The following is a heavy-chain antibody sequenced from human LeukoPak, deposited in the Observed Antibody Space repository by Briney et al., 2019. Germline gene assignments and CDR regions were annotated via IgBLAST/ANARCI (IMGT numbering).Heavy chain of an antibody. CDR2: INHSGST. CDR1: GGSFSGYY. J-gene: IGHJ4*02. V-gene: IGHV4-34*01. Sequence: SETLSLTCAVYGGSFSGYYWSWIRDPPGKGREWSGEINHSGSTNYNPALKSRVTISVDTSKNQFSLKLSSVTAADTAVYYCARGNSYGPDYWGQGTMVTVSS. CDR3: ARGNSYGPDY. D-gene: IGHD5-18*01.